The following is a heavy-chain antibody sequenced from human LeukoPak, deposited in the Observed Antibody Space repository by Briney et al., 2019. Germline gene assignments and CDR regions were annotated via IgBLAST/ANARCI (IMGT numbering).Heavy chain of an antibody. CDR2: INWKGGST. CDR1: GFTFDDYG. V-gene: IGHV3-20*04. Sequence: PGGSLRLSCAASGFTFDDYGMSWVRQVPGKGLEWVSGINWKGGSTGYADSVKGRFTISRDNAKNSLYLQMNSLRAEDTALYYCARDRPLLGDSSIYYYYYYMDVWGKGTTVTVSS. J-gene: IGHJ6*03. D-gene: IGHD2-21*02. CDR3: ARDRPLLGDSSIYYYYYYMDV.